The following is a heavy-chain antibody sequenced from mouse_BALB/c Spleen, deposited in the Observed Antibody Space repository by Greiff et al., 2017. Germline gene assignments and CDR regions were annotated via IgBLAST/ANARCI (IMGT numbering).Heavy chain of an antibody. D-gene: IGHD1-1*01. V-gene: IGHV1S81*02. J-gene: IGHJ3*01. CDR1: GYTFTSYW. Sequence: VQLQQPGAELVKPGASVKLSCKASGYTFTSYWMHWVKQRPGQGLEWIGEINPSNGRTNYNEKFKSKATLTVDKSSSTAYMQLSSLTSEDSAVYYCASRGYYGSSWFAYWGQGTLVTVSA. CDR3: ASRGYYGSSWFAY. CDR2: INPSNGRT.